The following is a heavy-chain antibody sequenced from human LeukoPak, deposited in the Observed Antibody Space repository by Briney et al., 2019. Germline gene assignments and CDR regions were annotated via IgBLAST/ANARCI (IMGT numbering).Heavy chain of an antibody. CDR3: ARDSSGYYYDAFDI. D-gene: IGHD3-22*01. Sequence: ASVKVSCKASGGTFSSYAISWVRQAPGQGLEWMGRTIPILGIANYAQKFQGRVTITADKSTSTAYMELSSLRSEDTAVYYCARDSSGYYYDAFDIWGQGTMVTVSS. J-gene: IGHJ3*02. CDR1: GGTFSSYA. V-gene: IGHV1-69*04. CDR2: TIPILGIA.